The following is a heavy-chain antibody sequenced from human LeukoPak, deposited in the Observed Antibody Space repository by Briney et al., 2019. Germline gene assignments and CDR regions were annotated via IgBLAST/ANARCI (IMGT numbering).Heavy chain of an antibody. D-gene: IGHD3-16*01. CDR1: GYTFTNYD. CDR2: MNPNSGNR. V-gene: IGHV1-8*01. Sequence: GASVKVSCKASGYTFTNYDINWVRQATGQALEWVGWMNPNSGNRGYAESFQGRVTMTMNTSVNTAYMELITLTSEDTAVYYCARVPTYFDRVWGISETQEFDYWGQGTLVTVS. CDR3: ARVPTYFDRVWGISETQEFDY. J-gene: IGHJ4*02.